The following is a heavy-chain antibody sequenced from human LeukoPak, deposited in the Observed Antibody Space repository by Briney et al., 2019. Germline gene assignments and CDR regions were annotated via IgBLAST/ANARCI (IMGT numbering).Heavy chain of an antibody. J-gene: IGHJ4*02. Sequence: PGGSLRLSCVASGFDFSNYVMSWVRQAPGKGLEWVSVISGSGDNTYYADSVKGRFTISRDNSKNMLHLQMNSLRAEDTAVYYCAKSITGKMVRGVSWGIDYWGQGTLVTVSS. V-gene: IGHV3-23*01. CDR3: AKSITGKMVRGVSWGIDY. CDR1: GFDFSNYV. D-gene: IGHD3-10*01. CDR2: ISGSGDNT.